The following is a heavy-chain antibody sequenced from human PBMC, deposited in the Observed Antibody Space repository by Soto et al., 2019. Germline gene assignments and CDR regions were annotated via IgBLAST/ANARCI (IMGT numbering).Heavy chain of an antibody. J-gene: IGHJ6*02. D-gene: IGHD7-27*01. CDR2: IKSKTDGGTT. V-gene: IGHV3-15*01. Sequence: GESLKISCAASGFTFSNAWMSWVRQAPGKGLEWVGRIKSKTDGGTTDYAAPVKGRFTISRDDSKNTLYLQMNSLKTEDTAVYYCTTDGELGTPSHYGMDVWGQGTTVTVSS. CDR3: TTDGELGTPSHYGMDV. CDR1: GFTFSNAW.